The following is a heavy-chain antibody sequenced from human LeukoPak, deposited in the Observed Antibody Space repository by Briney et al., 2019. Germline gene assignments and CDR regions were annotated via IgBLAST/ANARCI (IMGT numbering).Heavy chain of an antibody. CDR1: GCGFISYG. V-gene: IGHV5-51*01. Sequence: GASLQISCNGAGCGFISYGIGWGRRMPGKSLEGMRIIYPGDSDTRYSPSFQGQVSISADKSISTAYLHWISLTASDTAIYYCARRGRNGNYFDPWGQGTLVTVSS. CDR3: ARRGRNGNYFDP. CDR2: IYPGDSDT. D-gene: IGHD1-7*01. J-gene: IGHJ5*02.